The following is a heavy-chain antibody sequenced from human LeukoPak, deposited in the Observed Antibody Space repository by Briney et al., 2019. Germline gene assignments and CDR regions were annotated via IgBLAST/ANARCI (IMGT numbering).Heavy chain of an antibody. Sequence: SETLSLTCTVSGGSISSYYWSWIRQPPGKGLEWIGYIYYSGSTNYNPSLKSRVTISVDTSKNQFSLKLSSVTAADTAVYYCARAKKAFWSGFDYWGQGTLVTVSS. CDR1: GGSISSYY. J-gene: IGHJ4*02. V-gene: IGHV4-59*12. CDR3: ARAKKAFWSGFDY. D-gene: IGHD3-3*01. CDR2: IYYSGST.